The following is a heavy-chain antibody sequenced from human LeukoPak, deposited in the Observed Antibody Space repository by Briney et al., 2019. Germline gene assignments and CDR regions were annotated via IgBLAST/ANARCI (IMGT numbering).Heavy chain of an antibody. CDR3: AREVDGLSRHFDY. J-gene: IGHJ4*02. V-gene: IGHV4-38-2*02. Sequence: SETLSLTCAVSGYSISSGYYWGWIWQPPGKGLEWIGSIYHSGSTNYSPSLKSRVTILVDTSKKQFSLKLSSVTATDTAVYYCAREVDGLSRHFDYWGQGTLVTVSS. D-gene: IGHD6-19*01. CDR2: IYHSGST. CDR1: GYSISSGYY.